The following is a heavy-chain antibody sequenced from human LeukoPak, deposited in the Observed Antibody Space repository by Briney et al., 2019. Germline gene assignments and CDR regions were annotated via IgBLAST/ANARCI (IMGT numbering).Heavy chain of an antibody. CDR1: GFTFSSYS. D-gene: IGHD2-2*01. J-gene: IGHJ5*02. Sequence: GGSLRLSCAASGFTFSSYSMNWVRQAPGKGLEWVSSISSSSSYIYYADSVKGRFTISRDNAKNSLYLQMNSLRAEDTAVYYCARDRSSMKTNWFDPWGQGTLVTVSS. V-gene: IGHV3-21*01. CDR2: ISSSSSYI. CDR3: ARDRSSMKTNWFDP.